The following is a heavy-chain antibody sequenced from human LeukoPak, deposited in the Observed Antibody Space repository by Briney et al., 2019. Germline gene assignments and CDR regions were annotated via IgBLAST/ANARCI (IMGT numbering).Heavy chain of an antibody. J-gene: IGHJ4*02. CDR1: GYTFTGYY. CDR2: INPNSGGT. CDR3: ARASLYDNSAYYLDY. D-gene: IGHD3-22*01. V-gene: IGHV1-2*02. Sequence: ASVKVSCKASGYTFTGYYMHWVRQAPGQGLEWMGWINPNSGGTNYAQKLQGRVTMTTDTSTSTAYMELRSLRSDDTAVYYCARASLYDNSAYYLDYWGQGTLVTVSS.